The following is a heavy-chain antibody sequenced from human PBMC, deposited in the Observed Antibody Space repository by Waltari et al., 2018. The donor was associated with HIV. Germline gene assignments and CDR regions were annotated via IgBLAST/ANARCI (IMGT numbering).Heavy chain of an antibody. V-gene: IGHV3-15*01. J-gene: IGHJ4*02. CDR1: GARFRDVW. CDR2: IKSKTEGWTT. CDR3: TVGKSSGYY. D-gene: IGHD3-22*01. Sequence: EVQLVESVGGSVKPGGALRLSCAASGARFRDVWLNWVRQAPGQGLEWVGQIKSKTEGWTTDYAAPVKGRFTISRDYSKNMLFLEMNSLNTDDTASYYCTVGKSSGYYWGQGTLVTVSS.